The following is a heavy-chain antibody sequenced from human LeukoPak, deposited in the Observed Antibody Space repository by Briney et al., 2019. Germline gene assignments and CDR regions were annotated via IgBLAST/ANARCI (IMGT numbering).Heavy chain of an antibody. CDR1: GFTFSSYA. CDR2: ISYDGSNK. V-gene: IGHV3-30-3*01. J-gene: IGHJ4*02. CDR3: AKGPNDPEVYGGYDYVGYFDY. D-gene: IGHD5-12*01. Sequence: GGSLRLSCAASGFTFSSYAMHWVRQAPGKGLEWVAVISYDGSNKYYADSVKGRFTISRDNSKNTLYLQMNSLRAEDTAVFYCAKGPNDPEVYGGYDYVGYFDYWGQGTLVTVSS.